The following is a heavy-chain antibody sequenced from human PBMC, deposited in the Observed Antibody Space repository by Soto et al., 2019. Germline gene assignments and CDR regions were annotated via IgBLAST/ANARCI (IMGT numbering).Heavy chain of an antibody. CDR3: ARSIRGPRRFNGMDV. CDR2: IERDDDDK. CDR1: GFSLTSPGMC. J-gene: IGHJ6*02. D-gene: IGHD1-20*01. Sequence: ESGPTLVNPTETLTLTCTFSGFSLTSPGMCVSWIRQSPGKALEWLALIERDDDDKYYSTSLKTRLTISKDTRKNQVVLTTANMEPADTATYYCARSIRGPRRFNGMDVWGQGTTVTVSS. V-gene: IGHV2-70*13.